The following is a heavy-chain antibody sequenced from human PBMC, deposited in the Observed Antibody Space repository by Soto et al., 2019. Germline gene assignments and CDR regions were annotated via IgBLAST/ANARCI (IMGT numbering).Heavy chain of an antibody. CDR2: IIPIFGTA. CDR1: GGTFISYA. Sequence: SVKVSSKASGGTFISYATSWVREAPGQGLEWMGGIIPIFGTANYTQKFQGRVTITADESTSTAYMELSSLRSEDTAVYYCARDEGGYDILTGYYKAHHFDYWGQGVPVTVSS. J-gene: IGHJ4*02. V-gene: IGHV1-69*13. D-gene: IGHD3-9*01. CDR3: ARDEGGYDILTGYYKAHHFDY.